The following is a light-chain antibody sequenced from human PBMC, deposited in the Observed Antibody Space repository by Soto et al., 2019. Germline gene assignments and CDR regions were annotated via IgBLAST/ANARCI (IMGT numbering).Light chain of an antibody. CDR1: QSVSSN. Sequence: EKVMTQSPATLSVSPGERATLSCRASQSVSSNLAWYQQKPGQAPRLLIHGASTRATGIPARFSGSGSGTEFTLTISSLQSEDFAVYYCQQYNNWPYTFGQGTKLEIK. V-gene: IGKV3-15*01. CDR2: GAS. CDR3: QQYNNWPYT. J-gene: IGKJ2*01.